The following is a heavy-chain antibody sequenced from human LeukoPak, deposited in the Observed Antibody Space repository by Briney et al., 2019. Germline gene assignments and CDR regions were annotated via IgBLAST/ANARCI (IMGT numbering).Heavy chain of an antibody. CDR1: GFTFSDYY. CDR3: ARASSRPYSSSWYSDY. V-gene: IGHV3-11*04. Sequence: GGSLRLSCAASGFTFSDYYMSWIRQAPGKGLEWVSYISSSGSSTYYADSVKGRFTISRDNAKNSLYLQMNSLRAEDTAVYYCARASSRPYSSSWYSDYWGQGTLVTVSS. CDR2: ISSSGSST. D-gene: IGHD6-13*01. J-gene: IGHJ4*02.